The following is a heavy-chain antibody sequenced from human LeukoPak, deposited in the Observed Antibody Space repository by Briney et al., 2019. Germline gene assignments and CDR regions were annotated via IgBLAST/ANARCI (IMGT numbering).Heavy chain of an antibody. J-gene: IGHJ6*03. CDR1: GFTFSSFD. CDR2: IRTASDT. Sequence: GGSLRLSCAASGFTFSSFDMHWVRQPTGQGLEWVSTIRTASDTYYPGSVEGRFTLSRDNAKNSLYLQMNSLTAGDTAVYYCARGPPRGKYYYMDVWGKGTTVTVSS. V-gene: IGHV3-13*01. CDR3: ARGPPRGKYYYMDV. D-gene: IGHD1-1*01.